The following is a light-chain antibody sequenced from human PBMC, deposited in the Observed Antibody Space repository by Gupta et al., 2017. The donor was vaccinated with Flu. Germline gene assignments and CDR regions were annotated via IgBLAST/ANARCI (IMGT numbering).Light chain of an antibody. CDR3: QSYDSSLSGYV. J-gene: IGLJ1*01. V-gene: IGLV1-40*01. CDR1: SSNIGAGYD. CDR2: GNS. Sequence: SVLTPPPPVSGAPGRGVTISCTGSSSNIGAGYDVHWYQQLPGTAPKLLIYGNSSRPSGVPDRFSGSKSGTSTSLAITGLQAEDEADYYCQSYDSSLSGYVFGTGTKVTVL.